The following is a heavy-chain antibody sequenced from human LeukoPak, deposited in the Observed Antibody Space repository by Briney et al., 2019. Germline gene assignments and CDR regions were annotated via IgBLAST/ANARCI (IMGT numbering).Heavy chain of an antibody. CDR3: ARGAGGYYGDH. V-gene: IGHV3-30*14. CDR1: GFTFSSYW. J-gene: IGHJ4*02. Sequence: GGSLRLSCAASGFTFSSYWMHWVRQAPGKGLEWVAVISYDGSNKYYADSVKGRFTISRDNSKNTLYLQMNSLRAEDTAVYYCARGAGGYYGDHWGQGTLVTVSS. D-gene: IGHD3-16*01. CDR2: ISYDGSNK.